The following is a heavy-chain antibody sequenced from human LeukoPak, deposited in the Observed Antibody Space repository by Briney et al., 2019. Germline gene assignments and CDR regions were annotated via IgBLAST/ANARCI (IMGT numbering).Heavy chain of an antibody. D-gene: IGHD3-10*01. CDR1: RFRFSNSW. J-gene: IGHJ3*02. CDR2: ISGSGGST. Sequence: PGGSLRLSCAASRFRFSNSWMHWVRQTPGKGLEWVSSISGSGGSTYYADSVKGRFTISRDNSKNSLYLQMNSLRAEDTAVYYCARETMVRGTAFDIWGQGTMVTVSS. V-gene: IGHV3-23*01. CDR3: ARETMVRGTAFDI.